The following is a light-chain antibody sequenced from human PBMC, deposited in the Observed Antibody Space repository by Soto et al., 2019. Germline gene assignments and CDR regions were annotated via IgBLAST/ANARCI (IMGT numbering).Light chain of an antibody. J-gene: IGKJ4*01. CDR2: DAS. Sequence: DIQVTQSPSFMSASVGDIVTITCRASQGISSDLAWYQQKPGKAPNLLIYDASTLQSGVPSRFSGSGSGTEFTLTISSLQAEDFATYYCQHLHNYPPTFGGGTKVDIK. CDR3: QHLHNYPPT. V-gene: IGKV1-9*01. CDR1: QGISSD.